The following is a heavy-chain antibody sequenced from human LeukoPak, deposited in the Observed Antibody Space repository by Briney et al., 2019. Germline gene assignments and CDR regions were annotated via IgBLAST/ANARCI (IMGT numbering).Heavy chain of an antibody. CDR3: ARARRGSSWPNYYFDC. V-gene: IGHV1-18*01. D-gene: IGHD6-13*01. Sequence: ASVKVSCKASGYTFTSYGISWVRQAPGQGLEWMGWISAYNGNTNYAQKLQGRVTMTTDTSTSTAYMELRSLRSDDTAVYYCARARRGSSWPNYYFDCWGQGTLVTVSS. J-gene: IGHJ4*02. CDR1: GYTFTSYG. CDR2: ISAYNGNT.